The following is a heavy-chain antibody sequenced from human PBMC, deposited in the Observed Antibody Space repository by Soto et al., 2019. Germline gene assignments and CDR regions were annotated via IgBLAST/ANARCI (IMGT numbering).Heavy chain of an antibody. CDR1: GGTFSSYA. V-gene: IGHV1-69*13. Sequence: GASVKVSCKASGGTFSSYAISWLRQSPGQGLEWMGGIIPIFGTANYAQKFQGRVTITADESTSTAYMELSSLRSEDTAVYYCARLVGRRFLEWLSDGMDAWGQGTTVTVSS. J-gene: IGHJ6*02. D-gene: IGHD3-3*01. CDR2: IIPIFGTA. CDR3: ARLVGRRFLEWLSDGMDA.